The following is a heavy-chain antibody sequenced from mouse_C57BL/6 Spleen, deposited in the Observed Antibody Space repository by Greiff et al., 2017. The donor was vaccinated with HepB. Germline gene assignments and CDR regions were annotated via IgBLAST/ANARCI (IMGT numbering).Heavy chain of an antibody. Sequence: QVQLQQSGAELVKPGASVKLSCKASGYTFTSYWMHWVKQRTGQGLEWIGMIHPSGGSTNYNEKFKSKSTLTVEKSSSTAYKQLSSLTSEDAAVYYCASGSSSWGRYFDVWGTGTTVTVSS. CDR2: IHPSGGST. CDR3: ASGSSSWGRYFDV. D-gene: IGHD1-1*01. CDR1: GYTFTSYW. V-gene: IGHV1-64*01. J-gene: IGHJ1*03.